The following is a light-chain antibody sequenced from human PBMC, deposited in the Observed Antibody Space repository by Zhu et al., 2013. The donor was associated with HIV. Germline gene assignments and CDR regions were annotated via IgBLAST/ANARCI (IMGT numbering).Light chain of an antibody. CDR1: QSIGTY. CDR3: QQYGTLPKT. J-gene: IGKJ1*01. V-gene: IGKV3-20*01. CDR2: RAS. Sequence: EIVMTQSPATLSVSPGERATLSCRASQSIGTYLAWYQQKRGQAPRLLIYRASNRATGIPDRFSGSESGTDFTLTISRLEPEDFAVYYCQQYGTLPKTFGQGTKVEIK.